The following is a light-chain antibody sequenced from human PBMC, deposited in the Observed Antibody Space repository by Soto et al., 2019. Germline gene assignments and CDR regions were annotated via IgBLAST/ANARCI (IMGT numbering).Light chain of an antibody. CDR2: GAS. V-gene: IGKV3-15*01. J-gene: IGKJ1*01. Sequence: EIVMTQSPATLSLSPGERATLSCRASQSMGSNVAWYQQKPGQAPRLLIYGASTRAAGIPARFSGSGSGTEFTLTITSLKSEDFAVYYCQQFHNWPRTFGQGTKVDIK. CDR1: QSMGSN. CDR3: QQFHNWPRT.